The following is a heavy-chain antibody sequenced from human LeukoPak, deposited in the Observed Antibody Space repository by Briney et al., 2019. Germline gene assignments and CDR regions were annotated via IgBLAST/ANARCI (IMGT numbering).Heavy chain of an antibody. J-gene: IGHJ4*02. D-gene: IGHD3-22*01. Sequence: GGSLRLSCAASVFTFSSYEMIWVRQAPGKGLEWVSYISSSGSNIYYADSVKGRFTISRDNAKNSLYLQMNSLRAEDTAVYYCARSRYYDSSAYYYSFDCWGQGTLLTLSS. V-gene: IGHV3-48*03. CDR1: VFTFSSYE. CDR2: ISSSGSNI. CDR3: ARSRYYDSSAYYYSFDC.